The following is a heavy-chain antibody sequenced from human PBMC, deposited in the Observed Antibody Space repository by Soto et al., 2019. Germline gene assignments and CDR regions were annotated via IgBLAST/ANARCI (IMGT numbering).Heavy chain of an antibody. CDR3: ARTLRYDFWSGYFDY. V-gene: IGHV2-26*01. J-gene: IGHJ4*02. Sequence: QVTLKESGPVLVKPPETLTLTCTVSGFSLTNTRVGVGWIRQPPGKALEWRAHIFSNDDKSYSTSLKNRLTISKDTYKSQVVLTMTNMDPVDTATYYCARTLRYDFWSGYFDYWGQGTLVTVSS. CDR1: GFSLTNTRVG. CDR2: IFSNDDK. D-gene: IGHD3-3*01.